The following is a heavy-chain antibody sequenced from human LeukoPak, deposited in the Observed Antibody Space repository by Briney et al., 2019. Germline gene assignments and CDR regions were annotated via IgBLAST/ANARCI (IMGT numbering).Heavy chain of an antibody. CDR2: ISSSSSYI. CDR1: GFTFSSYE. Sequence: GGSLRLSCAASGFTFSSYEMNWVRQAPGKGLEWVSSISSSSSYIYYADSVKGRFTISRDNAKNSLYLQMNSLRAEDTAVYYCARDNSGSYPNNWFDPWGQGTLVTVSS. D-gene: IGHD1-26*01. V-gene: IGHV3-21*01. J-gene: IGHJ5*02. CDR3: ARDNSGSYPNNWFDP.